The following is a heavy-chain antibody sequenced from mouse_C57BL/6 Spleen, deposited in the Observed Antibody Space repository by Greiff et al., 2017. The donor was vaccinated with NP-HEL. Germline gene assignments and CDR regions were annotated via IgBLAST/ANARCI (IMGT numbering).Heavy chain of an antibody. CDR3: ARGAMVTTGSYWYFDV. CDR1: GYTFTSYW. D-gene: IGHD2-2*01. Sequence: QVQLQQPGAELVKPGASVKLSCKASGYTFTSYWMHWVKQRPGRGLEWIGRIDPNRGGTKYNEKFKSKATLTVDKPYSTAYMQLSSLTSEDSAVYDGARGAMVTTGSYWYFDVWGTGTTVTVSS. CDR2: IDPNRGGT. V-gene: IGHV1-72*01. J-gene: IGHJ1*03.